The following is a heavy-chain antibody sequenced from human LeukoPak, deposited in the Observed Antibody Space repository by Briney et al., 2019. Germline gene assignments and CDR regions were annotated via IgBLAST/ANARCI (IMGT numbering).Heavy chain of an antibody. D-gene: IGHD3-9*01. CDR1: GYTFTSYD. V-gene: IGHV1-18*01. CDR2: ISAYNGNT. CDR3: ARDYDILTGYYTQPDY. Sequence: ASVKVSCKASGYTFTSYDINWVRQAPGQGLEWMGWISAYNGNTNYAQKLQGRVTMTTDTSTSTAYMELRSLRSDDTAVYYCARDYDILTGYYTQPDYWGQGTLVTVSS. J-gene: IGHJ4*02.